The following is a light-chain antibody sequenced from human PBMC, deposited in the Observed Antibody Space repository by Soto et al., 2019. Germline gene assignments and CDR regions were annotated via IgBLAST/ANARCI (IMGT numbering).Light chain of an antibody. CDR1: MRDVGAYNL. Sequence: QSALTQPASVSGSAGQSITISCSGTMRDVGAYNLVSWYQHHPGTAPKLITYEVRNRPSGISSRFSGSRSGNTASLTISGLQSEDEGDYYCSAYTARSILVFGLGTQLTVL. CDR2: EVR. CDR3: SAYTARSILV. J-gene: IGLJ3*02. V-gene: IGLV2-14*01.